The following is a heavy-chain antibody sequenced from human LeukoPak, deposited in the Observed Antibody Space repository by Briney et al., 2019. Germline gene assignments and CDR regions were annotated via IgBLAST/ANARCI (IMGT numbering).Heavy chain of an antibody. CDR3: ARPGNYDSSVYFTDAFDI. J-gene: IGHJ3*02. CDR2: IYYSGST. CDR1: GGSISSISYY. Sequence: SETLSLTCTVSGGSISSISYYWGWIRQPPGKGLEWIGSIYYSGSTYYNPSLKSRVTISVDTSKNQFSLKLSSVTAADTALYYCARPGNYDSSVYFTDAFDIWGQGTMVTVSS. V-gene: IGHV4-39*01. D-gene: IGHD3-22*01.